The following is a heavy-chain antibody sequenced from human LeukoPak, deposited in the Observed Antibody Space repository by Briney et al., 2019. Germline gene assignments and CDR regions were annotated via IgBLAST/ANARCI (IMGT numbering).Heavy chain of an antibody. D-gene: IGHD3-10*01. CDR1: GYWFSNYG. J-gene: IGHJ4*02. CDR3: AKRVGPYIFDY. CDR2: ISGNGHDT. Sequence: GGSLRLSCAASGYWFSNYGINWVRQAPGKGLEWVSGISGNGHDTFYADSVKGRFTISRDNARNTVYLQMSSLRLDDTAVYYCAKRVGPYIFDYWGQGTLVTVSS. V-gene: IGHV3-23*01.